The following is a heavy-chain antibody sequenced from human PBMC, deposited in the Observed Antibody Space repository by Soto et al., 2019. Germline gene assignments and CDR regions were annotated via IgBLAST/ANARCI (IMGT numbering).Heavy chain of an antibody. CDR3: ASLGGTYYDILSGYYKGNWFDP. CDR2: IIPIFGTA. V-gene: IGHV1-69*13. D-gene: IGHD3-9*01. CDR1: GGTFSSYA. Sequence: GASVKVSCKASGGTFSSYAISWVRQAPGQGLEWMGGIIPIFGTANYAQRFQGRVTITADESTSTAYMELSSLRSEDTAVYYCASLGGTYYDILSGYYKGNWFDPWGQGTLVPVSS. J-gene: IGHJ5*02.